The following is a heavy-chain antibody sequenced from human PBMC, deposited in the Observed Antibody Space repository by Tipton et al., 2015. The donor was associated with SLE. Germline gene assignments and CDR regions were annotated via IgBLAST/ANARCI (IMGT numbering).Heavy chain of an antibody. D-gene: IGHD2-15*01. J-gene: IGHJ5*02. CDR2: AYYSGTT. CDR1: GGSISSSSYY. V-gene: IGHV4-39*07. Sequence: TLSLTCTVSGGSISSSSYYWGWIRQPPGKGLEWIGTAYYSGTTYYNPSLKSRVTISVDTSKNQFSLKLSSLNAADTAVYFCARHGTNGYCSGGSCSPGAWFDPWGQGTLVTVSS. CDR3: ARHGTNGYCSGGSCSPGAWFDP.